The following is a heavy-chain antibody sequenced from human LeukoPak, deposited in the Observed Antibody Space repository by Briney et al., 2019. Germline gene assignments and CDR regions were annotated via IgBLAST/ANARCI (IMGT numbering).Heavy chain of an antibody. J-gene: IGHJ4*02. V-gene: IGHV3-30*04. CDR1: GFTFSSYA. Sequence: GGSLRLSCAASGFTFSSYAMHWVRQAPGKGLEWVAVISYDGSNKYYADSVKGRFTISRDNSKNTLYLQMNSLRAEDTAVYYCAKVGRPTYYYDSSGLDGKYYFDYWGQGTLVTVSS. CDR3: AKVGRPTYYYDSSGLDGKYYFDY. CDR2: ISYDGSNK. D-gene: IGHD3-22*01.